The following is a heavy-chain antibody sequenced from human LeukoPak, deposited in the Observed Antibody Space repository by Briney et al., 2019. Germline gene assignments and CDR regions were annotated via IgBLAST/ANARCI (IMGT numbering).Heavy chain of an antibody. CDR1: GFTFSSYA. J-gene: IGHJ4*02. CDR3: AKIYGSGSYYYFDY. V-gene: IGHV3-23*01. Sequence: GGSLRLSCAASGFTFSSYAMNWVRQAPGKGLEWVSTISSSGGSTYYADSVKGRFTISRDNSKNTLYLQMNSLRAEDTAVYYCAKIYGSGSYYYFDYWGQGTLVTVSS. D-gene: IGHD3-10*01. CDR2: ISSSGGST.